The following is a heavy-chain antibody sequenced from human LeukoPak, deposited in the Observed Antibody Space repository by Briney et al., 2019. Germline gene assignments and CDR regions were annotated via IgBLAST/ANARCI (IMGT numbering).Heavy chain of an antibody. CDR2: ISSGGSTI. D-gene: IGHD3-10*02. Sequence: PGGSRRLSCAASGFTFSSYSMNWVRQAPGKGLEWVSYISSGGSTIYYADSVKGRFTISRDNAKNSLYLQMNSLRAEDTAVYYCAELGITMIGGVWGKGTTVTISS. CDR1: GFTFSSYS. J-gene: IGHJ6*04. CDR3: AELGITMIGGV. V-gene: IGHV3-48*04.